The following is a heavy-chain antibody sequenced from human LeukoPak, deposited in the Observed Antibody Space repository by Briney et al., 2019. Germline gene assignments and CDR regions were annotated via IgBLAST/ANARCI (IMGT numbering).Heavy chain of an antibody. D-gene: IGHD6-13*01. CDR1: GFAFSTQG. CDR3: AKDGRMEQQLNYYYYGMDV. Sequence: GGSLRLSCATSGFAFSTQGMHWVRQAPGKGLEWVAAIWHDGNNKYYVDSVKGRFTISRDNSKNTLYLQMNSLRAEDTAVYYCAKDGRMEQQLNYYYYGMDVWGQGTTVTVSS. V-gene: IGHV3-30*02. J-gene: IGHJ6*02. CDR2: IWHDGNNK.